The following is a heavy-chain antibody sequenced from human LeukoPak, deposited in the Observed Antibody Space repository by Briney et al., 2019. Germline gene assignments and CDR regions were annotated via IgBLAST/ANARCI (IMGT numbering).Heavy chain of an antibody. V-gene: IGHV3-23*01. CDR2: ISDNIGTT. Sequence: GGSLRLACAASGFTLTNYAMSWVRQAPGKGLEWVSSISDNIGTTYYTASVQRRFTISRDNSKNTLYLQMSSLRAEDTALYYCARHARAWYYSAVDFWGQGTLVTVSS. D-gene: IGHD2-21*01. CDR3: ARHARAWYYSAVDF. CDR1: GFTLTNYA. J-gene: IGHJ4*02.